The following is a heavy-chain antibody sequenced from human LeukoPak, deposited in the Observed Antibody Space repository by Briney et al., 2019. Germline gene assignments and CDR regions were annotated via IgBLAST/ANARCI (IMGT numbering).Heavy chain of an antibody. CDR1: GGSISSYY. D-gene: IGHD2-2*01. CDR3: ARRVMGVVPAWGPNYFDY. CDR2: IYYSGST. V-gene: IGHV4-59*08. J-gene: IGHJ4*02. Sequence: SETLSLTCTVSGGSISSYYWSWIRQPPGKGLEWIGDIYYSGSTNYNPSPKSRVTISVDTSKNQFSLKLSSVTAADTAVYYCARRVMGVVPAWGPNYFDYWGRGTLVTVST.